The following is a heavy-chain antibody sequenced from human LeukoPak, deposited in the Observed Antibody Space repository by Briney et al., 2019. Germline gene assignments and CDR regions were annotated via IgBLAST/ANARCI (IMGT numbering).Heavy chain of an antibody. CDR1: GGTFISYA. CDR2: IIPIFGTA. CDR3: ARGRDGYNLSMDV. D-gene: IGHD5-24*01. V-gene: IGHV1-69*13. J-gene: IGHJ6*02. Sequence: SVKVSCKASGGTFISYAISWVRQALGQGLEWMGGIIPIFGTANYAQKFQGRVTITADESTSTAYMELSSLRSEDTAVYYCARGRDGYNLSMDVWGQGTTVTVSS.